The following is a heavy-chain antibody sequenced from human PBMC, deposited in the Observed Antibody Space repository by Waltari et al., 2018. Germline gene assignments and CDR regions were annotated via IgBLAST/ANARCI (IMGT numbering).Heavy chain of an antibody. CDR1: GYSISSGYY. CDR3: ARPPQGSSSDDY. Sequence: QVQLQESGPGLVKPSETLSLTCAVSGYSISSGYYWGWTRQPPGKGLEWIGSIYHSGSTYYNPSLKSRVTISVDTSKNQFSLKLSSVTAADTAVYYCARPPQGSSSDDYWGQGTLVTVSS. V-gene: IGHV4-38-2*01. D-gene: IGHD6-6*01. CDR2: IYHSGST. J-gene: IGHJ4*02.